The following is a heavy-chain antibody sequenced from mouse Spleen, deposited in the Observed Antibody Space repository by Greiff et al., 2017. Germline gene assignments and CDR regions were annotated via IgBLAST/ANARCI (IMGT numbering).Heavy chain of an antibody. CDR3: TRYGYDNYAMDY. CDR1: GFTFSSYA. D-gene: IGHD2-2*01. V-gene: IGHV5-9-1*02. Sequence: EVKLQESGAGLVKPGGSLKLSCAASGFTFSSYAMSWVRQTPEKRLEWVAYISSGGDYIYYADTVKGRFTISRDNARNTLYLQMSSLKSEDTAMYYCTRYGYDNYAMDYWGQGTSVTVSS. J-gene: IGHJ4*01. CDR2: ISSGGDYI.